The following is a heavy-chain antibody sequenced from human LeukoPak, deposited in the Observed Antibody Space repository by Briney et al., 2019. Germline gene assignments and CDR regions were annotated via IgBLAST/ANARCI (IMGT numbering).Heavy chain of an antibody. Sequence: ASVKVSCKASGYTFTSYGISWVRQAPGQGLEWMGWMNPNSGNTGYAKKFQGRVTMTRNTPISTAYMELSSLRSEDTAVYYCARGLGYCSGGSCNHFDYWGQGTLVTVSS. D-gene: IGHD2-15*01. CDR3: ARGLGYCSGGSCNHFDY. J-gene: IGHJ4*02. CDR2: MNPNSGNT. CDR1: GYTFTSYG. V-gene: IGHV1-8*02.